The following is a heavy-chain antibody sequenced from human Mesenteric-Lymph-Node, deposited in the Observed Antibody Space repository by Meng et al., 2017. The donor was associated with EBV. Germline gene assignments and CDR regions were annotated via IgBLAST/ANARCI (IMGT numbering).Heavy chain of an antibody. Sequence: HVQTGQSGAEVKKPGASVKVSVKAYGYTFSSYGISWVRQAPGQALEWMGGITPMFGTTNFAQKFQGRVTITAEESMSTVYMELSSLRSDDTAVYYCAREIPERYLDYFDYWGQGTLVTVSS. CDR3: AREIPERYLDYFDY. J-gene: IGHJ4*02. V-gene: IGHV1-69*13. CDR2: ITPMFGTT. D-gene: IGHD1-14*01. CDR1: GYTFSSYG.